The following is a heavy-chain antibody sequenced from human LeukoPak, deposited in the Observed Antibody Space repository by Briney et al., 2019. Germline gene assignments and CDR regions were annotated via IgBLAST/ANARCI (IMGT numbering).Heavy chain of an antibody. V-gene: IGHV2-5*01. CDR1: GFSLSTRGVG. CDR2: IYLNENG. J-gene: IGHJ3*02. Sequence: SGPTLVNPTQTLTLTCTFSGFSLSTRGVGVGWIRQPPGNALEWLSLIYLNENGRYSPSLKSRLSITKDTSKNLVVLTMNNMDPVDTATYYCARAYYDILTGYPRQEALDIWGQGTMVTVSS. D-gene: IGHD3-9*01. CDR3: ARAYYDILTGYPRQEALDI.